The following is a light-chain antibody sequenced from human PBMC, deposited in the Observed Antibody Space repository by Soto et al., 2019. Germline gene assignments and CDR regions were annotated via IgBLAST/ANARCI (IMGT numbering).Light chain of an antibody. J-gene: IGKJ1*01. CDR3: QQYVDYPWT. V-gene: IGKV1-5*03. Sequence: DIQMTQSPSTLSASVGDRVTITCRASQNLNGWLAWYQQKPGKAPILLIHTASSLEIGVPSRFSGRGSGTEFTLTISSLQPDDFATYYCQQYVDYPWTFGLGTKVDI. CDR1: QNLNGW. CDR2: TAS.